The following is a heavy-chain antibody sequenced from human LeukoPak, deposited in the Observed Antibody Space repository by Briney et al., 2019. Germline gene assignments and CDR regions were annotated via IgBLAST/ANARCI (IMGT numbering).Heavy chain of an antibody. J-gene: IGHJ6*03. CDR3: ASRSNNYYYYMDV. D-gene: IGHD4-11*01. V-gene: IGHV3-11*04. Sequence: GGSLRLSCAASGFTFSDYYMNWIRQAPGKGLEWVSYISSSGNTIYYADSVKGRFTISRDNAKNSPYLQMNSLRAEDTAVYYCASRSNNYYYYMDVWGKGTTVTVSS. CDR1: GFTFSDYY. CDR2: ISSSGNTI.